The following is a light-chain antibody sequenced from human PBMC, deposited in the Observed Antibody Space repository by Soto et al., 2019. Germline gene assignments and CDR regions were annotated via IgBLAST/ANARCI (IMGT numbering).Light chain of an antibody. Sequence: EGVLAQSPATLSWSPGERATLSCRASQSVSSYLAWYQQKPGQAPRLLIYDASNRATGIPARFSGSGSGTDFSLTISSREPEDFAVYYCQQQSNSSAMTFGQGTQVEIK. CDR3: QQQSNSSAMT. CDR1: QSVSSY. J-gene: IGKJ5*01. V-gene: IGKV3-11*01. CDR2: DAS.